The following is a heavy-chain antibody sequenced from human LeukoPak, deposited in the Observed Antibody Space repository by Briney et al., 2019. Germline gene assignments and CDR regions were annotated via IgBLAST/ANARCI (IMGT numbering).Heavy chain of an antibody. V-gene: IGHV3-7*01. J-gene: IGHJ4*02. CDR3: ARGTSMPAATSRVVDY. CDR1: GFTFSTYW. Sequence: GGSLRLSCAASGFTFSTYWMNWVRQAPGKGLEWVANINQDGSEKHCVDSVKGRFTTSRDNAKNSLYLQMNSLSADDTAIYYCARGTSMPAATSRVVDYWGQGTLVTVSS. D-gene: IGHD6-13*01. CDR2: INQDGSEK.